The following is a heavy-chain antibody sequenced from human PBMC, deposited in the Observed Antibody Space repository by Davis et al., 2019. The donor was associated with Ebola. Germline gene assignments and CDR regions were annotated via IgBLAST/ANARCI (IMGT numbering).Heavy chain of an antibody. CDR3: AKDRPSYYDFWSGPTNYGMDV. CDR2: INWNGGST. D-gene: IGHD3-3*01. V-gene: IGHV3-20*04. J-gene: IGHJ6*02. Sequence: GGSLRLSCAASGFTFDDYGMSWVRQAPGKGLEWVSGINWNGGSTGYADSVKGRFTISRDNAKNSLYLQMNSLRAEDTAVYYCAKDRPSYYDFWSGPTNYGMDVWGQGTTVTVSS. CDR1: GFTFDDYG.